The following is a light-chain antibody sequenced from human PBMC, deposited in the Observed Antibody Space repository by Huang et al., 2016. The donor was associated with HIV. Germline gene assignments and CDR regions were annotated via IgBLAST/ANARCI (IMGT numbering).Light chain of an antibody. CDR3: HQYGSSMAT. J-gene: IGKJ2*01. CDR2: GTS. V-gene: IGKV3-20*01. Sequence: IWTQSPGSLSLSPGDRVTLSSRASQSVDSGYVAWYHQKPGQSPRLIVYGTSSRASGIPSRFSGSGSGRDFSLTISGQESEDFGVYYCHQYGSSMATFGQGTKVDI. CDR1: QSVDSGY.